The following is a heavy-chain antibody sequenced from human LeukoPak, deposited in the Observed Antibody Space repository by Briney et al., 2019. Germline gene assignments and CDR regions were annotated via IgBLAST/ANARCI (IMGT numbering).Heavy chain of an antibody. J-gene: IGHJ4*02. CDR1: GFTFGDYA. V-gene: IGHV3-30*02. D-gene: IGHD3-10*01. Sequence: GGSLRLSCTASGFTFGDYAMSWVRQAPGKGLEWVAFIRYDGSNKYYADSVKGRFTISRDNSKNTLYLQMNSLRAEDTAVYYCAKELRGALDYWGQGTLVTVSS. CDR2: IRYDGSNK. CDR3: AKELRGALDY.